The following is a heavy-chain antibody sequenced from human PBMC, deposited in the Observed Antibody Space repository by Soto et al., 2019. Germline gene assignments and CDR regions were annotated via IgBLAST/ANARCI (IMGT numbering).Heavy chain of an antibody. CDR3: ARGAGSGSYYNYHYGIDV. D-gene: IGHD3-10*01. J-gene: IGHJ6*02. CDR2: IYHSGST. Sequence: PSETLSLTCAVSGGSISSGGYSWSWIRQPPGKGLEWIGYIYHSGSTYYNPSLKSRVTISVDRSKNQFSLKLSSVTAADTAVYYCARGAGSGSYYNYHYGIDVCRQGTTVTASS. V-gene: IGHV4-30-2*01. CDR1: GGSISSGGYS.